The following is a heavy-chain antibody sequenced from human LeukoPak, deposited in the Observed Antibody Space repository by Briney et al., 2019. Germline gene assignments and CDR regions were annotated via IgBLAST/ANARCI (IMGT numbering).Heavy chain of an antibody. J-gene: IGHJ4*02. Sequence: ASVNVSCKAPGGSFGRYAISWVRQAPGQGLGWTGGIVPILGTANYAQKFQGRVTITADDSTGTAYMELTSLRSADTAVYYCARSQGYSYGSSYWGQGTLVTVSS. CDR3: ARSQGYSYGSSY. CDR2: IVPILGTA. V-gene: IGHV1-69*13. CDR1: GGSFGRYA. D-gene: IGHD5-18*01.